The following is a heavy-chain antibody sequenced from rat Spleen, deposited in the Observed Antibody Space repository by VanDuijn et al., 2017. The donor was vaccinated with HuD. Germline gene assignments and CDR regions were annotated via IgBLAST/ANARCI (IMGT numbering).Heavy chain of an antibody. CDR2: IWGDGST. J-gene: IGHJ3*01. D-gene: IGHD1-11*01. CDR1: GFSLSSHG. CDR3: TRSYGGYSSNWFPY. V-gene: IGHV2-13*01. Sequence: QVQLKESGPGLVQPSQTLSLTCTVSGFSLSSHGVIWVRQPPGKGLEWMGVIWGDGSTKYNSALKSRLSISRDTSKSQVFLKMNSLQTDDTAIYFCTRSYGGYSSNWFPYWGQGTLVTVSS.